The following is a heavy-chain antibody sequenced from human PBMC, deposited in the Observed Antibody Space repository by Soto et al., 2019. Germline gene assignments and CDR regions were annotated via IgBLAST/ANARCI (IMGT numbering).Heavy chain of an antibody. V-gene: IGHV4-61*08. CDR1: GASINSPDFF. J-gene: IGHJ4*02. CDR3: ARRAHGGYQ. D-gene: IGHD4-17*01. CDR2: VFNTGAT. Sequence: QVHLQESGPGLVKPSETLSLTCSVSGASINSPDFFCSWIRQPPGKRLEWIGYVFNTGATNYNPSLRSRVTISMDTSKNQFSLRLNSVTAADTAVYYCARRAHGGYQRGQGTLVTVSS.